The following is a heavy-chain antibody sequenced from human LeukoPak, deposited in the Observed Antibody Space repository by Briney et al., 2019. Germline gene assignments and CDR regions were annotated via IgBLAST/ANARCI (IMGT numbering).Heavy chain of an antibody. CDR3: ATRGYCSGTSCYAPQP. V-gene: IGHV3-23*01. CDR1: GFTFSSYA. Sequence: GGSLRLSCAGSGFTFSSYAMTWVRQAPGKGLEWVSAISGSGDSTYYADSVKGRFTISRDNSKNTLYLQMNSLRPEGTAVYYCATRGYCSGTSCYAPQPWGQGTLVTVSS. D-gene: IGHD2-2*01. CDR2: ISGSGDST. J-gene: IGHJ5*02.